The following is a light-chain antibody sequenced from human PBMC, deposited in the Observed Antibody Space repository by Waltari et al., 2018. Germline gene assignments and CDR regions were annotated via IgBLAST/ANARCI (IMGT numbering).Light chain of an antibody. V-gene: IGKV3-20*01. CDR1: QRVSGTS. Sequence: EIVLTQSPAPLSLSPGERATLSCRASQRVSGTSIAWYQQHPCQPPSLLIHGVATRATGVPDRVSGTGSGTLFTLTISRLEPEDYAVYFCQRYGSSLTFGGGTKVEIK. CDR3: QRYGSSLT. CDR2: GVA. J-gene: IGKJ4*01.